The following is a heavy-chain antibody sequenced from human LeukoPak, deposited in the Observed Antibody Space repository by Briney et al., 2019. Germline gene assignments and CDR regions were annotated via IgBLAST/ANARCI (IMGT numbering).Heavy chain of an antibody. CDR1: GGSISSSSYY. Sequence: PSETLSLTCTVSGGSISSSSYYWGWIRQPPGKGLEWIGSIYYSGSTYYNPSLKSRGTISVDTSKNQFSLKLSSVTAADTAVYYCARNDWNDVGWFDPWGQGTLVTVSS. V-gene: IGHV4-39*01. CDR2: IYYSGST. CDR3: ARNDWNDVGWFDP. D-gene: IGHD1-1*01. J-gene: IGHJ5*02.